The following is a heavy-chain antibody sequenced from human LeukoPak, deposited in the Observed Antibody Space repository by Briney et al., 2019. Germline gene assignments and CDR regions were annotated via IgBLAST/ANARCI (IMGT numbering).Heavy chain of an antibody. D-gene: IGHD5-18*01. CDR3: ASGYSYAALDY. J-gene: IGHJ4*02. V-gene: IGHV1-69*05. CDR1: GDTFSSYA. Sequence: SVKISCKASGDTFSSYAITWVRQAPVHGLECIGRIIPLFVAANYAQKIQSRVTITTDEYTSTAYMELRSLRSEDTAVYYSASGYSYAALDYWGQGTLVIVSS. CDR2: IIPLFVAA.